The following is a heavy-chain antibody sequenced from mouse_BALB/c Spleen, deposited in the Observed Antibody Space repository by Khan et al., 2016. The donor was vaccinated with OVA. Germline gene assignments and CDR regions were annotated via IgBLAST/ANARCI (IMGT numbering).Heavy chain of an antibody. V-gene: IGHV1-53*01. CDR2: INTSNGDT. D-gene: IGHD2-2*01. CDR3: TRGGYGGFAS. J-gene: IGHJ3*01. CDR1: GYTFTSYY. Sequence: VQLQESGAELVKPGASVKLSCKASGYTFTSYYMYWVKQRPGQGLEWIGDINTSNGDTYFNEKFKNKATLTVDKSSSTTYMQLSSLTSEDSAVYYCTRGGYGGFASWGQGTLVTVSA.